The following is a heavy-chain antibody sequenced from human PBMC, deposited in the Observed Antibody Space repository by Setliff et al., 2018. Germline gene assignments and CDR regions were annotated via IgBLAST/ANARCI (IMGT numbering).Heavy chain of an antibody. CDR1: GGSFSTYY. V-gene: IGHV4-59*08. Sequence: PSETLSLTCTVSGGSFSTYYWSWIRQAPGKGLEWIGHVYYSGAANYNPSLKSRVTISVDTSKNQFSLKLRSVTAADTAVYYCARAISGWYSAHYYYMDVWGKGTTVTVSS. J-gene: IGHJ6*03. D-gene: IGHD6-19*01. CDR2: VYYSGAA. CDR3: ARAISGWYSAHYYYMDV.